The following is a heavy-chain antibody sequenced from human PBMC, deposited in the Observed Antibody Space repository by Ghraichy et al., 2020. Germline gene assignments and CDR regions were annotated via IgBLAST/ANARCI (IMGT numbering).Heavy chain of an antibody. CDR2: ITSDGSST. CDR3: AVPSASVTTSLVY. Sequence: HITSDGSSTNYAGSVRGRFTISRDNAKNTLFLQMDSLRADDTGVYYCAVPSASVTTSLVYWGQGSLVTVS. D-gene: IGHD4-17*01. V-gene: IGHV3-74*01. J-gene: IGHJ4*02.